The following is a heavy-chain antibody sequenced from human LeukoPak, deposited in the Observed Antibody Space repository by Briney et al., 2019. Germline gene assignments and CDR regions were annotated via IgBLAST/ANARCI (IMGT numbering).Heavy chain of an antibody. CDR3: ARAPHYGDYHDAFDI. J-gene: IGHJ3*02. D-gene: IGHD4-17*01. CDR1: GGSFSGYY. CDR2: INHSGST. V-gene: IGHV4-34*01. Sequence: PSETLSLTCAVDGGSFSGYYWSWIRQPPGKGLEWIGEINHSGSTNYNPSLKSRVTISVDTSKNQFSLKLSSVTAADTAVYYCARAPHYGDYHDAFDIWGQGTMVTVSS.